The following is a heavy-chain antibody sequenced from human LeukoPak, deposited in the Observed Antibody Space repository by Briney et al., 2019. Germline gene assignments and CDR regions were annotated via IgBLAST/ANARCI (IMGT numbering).Heavy chain of an antibody. D-gene: IGHD6-19*01. Sequence: GGSLRLSCAASGFTFSNVWMSWVRQAPGKGLEWVGRIKSKADGGTTDYAAPVKGRFTISRDDSKNTLNLQMNSLKTEDTAVYYCTPSIAVAGSLDYWGQGTLVTVSS. J-gene: IGHJ4*02. CDR3: TPSIAVAGSLDY. CDR1: GFTFSNVW. V-gene: IGHV3-15*01. CDR2: IKSKADGGTT.